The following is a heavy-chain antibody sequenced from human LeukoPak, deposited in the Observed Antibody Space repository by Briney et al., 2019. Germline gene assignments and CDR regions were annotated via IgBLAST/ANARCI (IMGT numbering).Heavy chain of an antibody. V-gene: IGHV3-74*01. Sequence: PGGSLRLSCAASGFTFSTNWIHWVRQAPGKGLVWASRIKSDGGSTTYADSVKGRFTISIDNAKNTVSLQMNSLRVEDTAVYYCAANWFDPWGQGTLVTVSS. J-gene: IGHJ5*02. CDR2: IKSDGGST. CDR3: AANWFDP. CDR1: GFTFSTNW.